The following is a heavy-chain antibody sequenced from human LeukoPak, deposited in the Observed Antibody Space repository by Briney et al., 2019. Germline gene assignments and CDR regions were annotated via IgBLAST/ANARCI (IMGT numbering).Heavy chain of an antibody. CDR2: INSDGST. Sequence: PGGSLRLSCAASGFSVSSNYMSWVRQAPGKGLEWVSVINSDGSTYYADSVKGRFTISRDNSKNTVFLQMNTLRAEDTAVYYCAVMAGSGNYGALLGYWGQGALVTVSS. V-gene: IGHV3-53*01. D-gene: IGHD3-10*01. CDR1: GFSVSSNY. CDR3: AVMAGSGNYGALLGY. J-gene: IGHJ4*02.